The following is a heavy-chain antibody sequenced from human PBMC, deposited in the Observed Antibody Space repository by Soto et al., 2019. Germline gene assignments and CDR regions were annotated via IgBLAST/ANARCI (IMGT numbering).Heavy chain of an antibody. CDR1: GFVFNGAW. V-gene: IGHV3-15*07. Sequence: EAQLAESGGTWVKPGGSLRLSCVASGFVFNGAWMNWVRQAPGTGLEWVGRIKRGSNVEATDYAAPVKGRFTISRDDSKNTLYLQMKSPENQDTGGFYCAPIAVRPPPPWGQGTLVTVSS. CDR3: APIAVRPPPP. D-gene: IGHD6-19*01. J-gene: IGHJ5*02. CDR2: IKRGSNVEAT.